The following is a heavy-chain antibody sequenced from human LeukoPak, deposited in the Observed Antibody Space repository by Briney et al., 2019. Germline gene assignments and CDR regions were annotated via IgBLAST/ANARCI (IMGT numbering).Heavy chain of an antibody. CDR3: ARVANHYSNYYFDY. Sequence: KPSQTLSLTCTVSGGSISSGSYYWSWIRQPAGKGLEWIGRIYTSGSTNYNPSLKSRVTISVDTSKNQFSLKLSSVTAADTAVYYCARVANHYSNYYFDYWGQGTLATVSS. CDR1: GGSISSGSYY. V-gene: IGHV4-61*02. D-gene: IGHD4-11*01. J-gene: IGHJ4*02. CDR2: IYTSGST.